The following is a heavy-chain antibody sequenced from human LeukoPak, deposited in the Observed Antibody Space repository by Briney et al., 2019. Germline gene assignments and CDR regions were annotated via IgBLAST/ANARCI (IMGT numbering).Heavy chain of an antibody. D-gene: IGHD3-22*01. Sequence: GASVKVSCKASGYTFTSYYMHWVRQAPGQGLEWMGIINPSGGSTSYAQKFQSRVTMTRDTSTSTVYMELSSLRSEDTAVYYCARDRTVVTLDYWGQGTLVTVSS. J-gene: IGHJ4*02. CDR3: ARDRTVVTLDY. V-gene: IGHV1-46*01. CDR1: GYTFTSYY. CDR2: INPSGGST.